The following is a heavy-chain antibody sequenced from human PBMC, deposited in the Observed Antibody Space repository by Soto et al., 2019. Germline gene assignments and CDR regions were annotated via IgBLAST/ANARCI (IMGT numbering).Heavy chain of an antibody. CDR1: GYTFTSYG. CDR2: ISAYNGNT. D-gene: IGHD6-19*01. V-gene: IGHV1-18*04. J-gene: IGHJ6*02. Sequence: GASVKVSCKASGYTFTSYGISWVRQAPGQGLEWMGWISAYNGNTNYAQKLQGRATMTTDTSTSTAYMELRSLRSDDTAVYYCARDTQYSSGWAYYYYGMDVWGQGTTVTVSS. CDR3: ARDTQYSSGWAYYYYGMDV.